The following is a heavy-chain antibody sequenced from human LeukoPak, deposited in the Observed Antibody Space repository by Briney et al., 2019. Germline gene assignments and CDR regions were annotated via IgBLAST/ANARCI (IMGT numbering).Heavy chain of an antibody. Sequence: GGSLRLSCAASGFTFSSYWVSWVRQAPGKGLEWVANIKQDGSEKYYVDSVKGRFTISRDNAKNSLYLQMNSLRAEDTAVYYCARVVDYDSRDYWGQGTLVTVSS. CDR1: GFTFSSYW. D-gene: IGHD3-22*01. CDR2: IKQDGSEK. V-gene: IGHV3-7*01. CDR3: ARVVDYDSRDY. J-gene: IGHJ4*02.